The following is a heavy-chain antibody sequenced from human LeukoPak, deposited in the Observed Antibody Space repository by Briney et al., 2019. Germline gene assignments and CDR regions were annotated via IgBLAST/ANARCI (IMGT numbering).Heavy chain of an antibody. Sequence: SETLSLTCTVSGGSISTSNYYWSWIRQPAGKGLEWVGRIYTSGSTNYNPSLKRRVTISVYTSKTRSSLRLNSVTAADTAVYYCARGESSSSPLYYYYYYMDVWGKGTTVTVSS. CDR1: GGSISTSNYY. CDR2: IYTSGST. CDR3: ARGESSSSPLYYYYYYMDV. D-gene: IGHD6-6*01. J-gene: IGHJ6*03. V-gene: IGHV4-61*02.